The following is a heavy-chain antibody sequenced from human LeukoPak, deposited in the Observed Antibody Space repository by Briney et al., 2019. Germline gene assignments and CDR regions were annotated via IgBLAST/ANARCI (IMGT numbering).Heavy chain of an antibody. D-gene: IGHD1-26*01. J-gene: IGHJ6*03. CDR1: GFTFNNYY. Sequence: GGSLRLSCAASGFTFNNYYMSWVRQAPGKGLEWVAFIRYDGSNKYYADSVKGRFTISRDNSKNTLYLQMNSLRGEDTAVYYCAKDGDTMSGTYYYDMDVWGKGTTVTIS. CDR2: IRYDGSNK. V-gene: IGHV3-30*02. CDR3: AKDGDTMSGTYYYDMDV.